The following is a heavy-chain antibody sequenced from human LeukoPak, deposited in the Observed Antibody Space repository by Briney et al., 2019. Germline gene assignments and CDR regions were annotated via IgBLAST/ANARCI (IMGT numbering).Heavy chain of an antibody. CDR1: GGSISSHY. Sequence: SETLSLTCTVSGGSISSHYWSWIRQPPGKGLEWIGYIYYSGSTNYNPSLKSRVTISVDTSKNQFSLKLSSVTAADTAVYYCARNPGLTASGSGSYYYMDVWGKGTTVTVSS. D-gene: IGHD1-26*01. CDR2: IYYSGST. J-gene: IGHJ6*03. CDR3: ARNPGLTASGSGSYYYMDV. V-gene: IGHV4-59*08.